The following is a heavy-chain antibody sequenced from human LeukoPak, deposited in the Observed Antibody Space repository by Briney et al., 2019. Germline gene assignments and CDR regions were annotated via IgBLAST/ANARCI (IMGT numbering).Heavy chain of an antibody. Sequence: SETLSLTCTVSGGSISSSSYYWGWIRQPPGKGLEWIGSIYYSGSTYYNPSLKSRVTISVDTSKNQFSLKLSSVTAADTAVYYRARHFPEEWLFSNWFDPGGRRPLVTVSS. CDR1: GGSISSSSYY. D-gene: IGHD6-19*01. CDR3: ARHFPEEWLFSNWFDP. CDR2: IYYSGST. J-gene: IGHJ5*02. V-gene: IGHV4-39*01.